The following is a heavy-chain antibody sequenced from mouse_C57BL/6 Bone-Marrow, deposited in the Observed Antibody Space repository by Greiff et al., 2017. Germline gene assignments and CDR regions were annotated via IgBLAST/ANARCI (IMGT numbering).Heavy chain of an antibody. J-gene: IGHJ3*01. Sequence: VHVKQSGAELVRPGASVKLSCTASGFNIKDDYMHWVKQRPEQGLAWIGWIAPENGDTEYASKFQGKATITADTSSNTAYLQLSSLTADDTAVYYCTPLAWFAYWGQGTLVTVSA. CDR1: GFNIKDDY. V-gene: IGHV14-4*01. CDR3: TPLAWFAY. CDR2: IAPENGDT.